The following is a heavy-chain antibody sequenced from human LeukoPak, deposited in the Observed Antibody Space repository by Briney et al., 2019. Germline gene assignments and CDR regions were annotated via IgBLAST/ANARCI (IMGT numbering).Heavy chain of an antibody. CDR2: IYHRGTT. CDR1: GYSISSGHY. D-gene: IGHD3-10*01. Sequence: SETLSLTCAVSGYSISSGHYWGWIRQPPGRGLERIGSIYHRGTTYYNPSLTSRVTISVDTSKNQFSLKLSSVTAADTAVYYCARTGGYYYGSATYYNPDYWGRGTLVTVSS. J-gene: IGHJ4*02. V-gene: IGHV4-38-2*01. CDR3: ARTGGYYYGSATYYNPDY.